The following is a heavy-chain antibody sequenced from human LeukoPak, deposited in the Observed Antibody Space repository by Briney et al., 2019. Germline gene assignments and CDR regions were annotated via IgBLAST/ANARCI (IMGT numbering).Heavy chain of an antibody. D-gene: IGHD4-17*01. CDR1: GYTFTSYG. CDR3: ARDRGDYGDYVDAFDI. J-gene: IGHJ3*02. CDR2: ISAYNGNT. V-gene: IGHV1-18*01. Sequence: ASVKVSCKASGYTFTSYGISWVRQAPGQGLKWMGWISAYNGNTNYAQKLQGRVTMTTDTSTSTAYMELRSLRSDDTAVYYCARDRGDYGDYVDAFDIWGQGTMVTVSS.